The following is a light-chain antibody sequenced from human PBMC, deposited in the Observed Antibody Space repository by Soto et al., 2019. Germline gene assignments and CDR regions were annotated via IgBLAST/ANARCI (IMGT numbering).Light chain of an antibody. J-gene: IGLJ2*01. CDR3: AAWDDSLTSVI. CDR2: SDN. V-gene: IGLV1-44*01. CDR1: SSNIGGNI. Sequence: QSVLTQAPSASGTPGQRVTISCSGRSSNIGGNIVNWYQQLPGTAPKLLIYSDNQRPSGVPDRFSGSKSGTSASLAISGLQSEDEADYYCAAWDDSLTSVIFGGGTKVTVL.